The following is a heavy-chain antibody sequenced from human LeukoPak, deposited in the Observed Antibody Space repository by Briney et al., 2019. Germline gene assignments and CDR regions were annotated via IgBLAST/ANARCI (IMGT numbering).Heavy chain of an antibody. V-gene: IGHV3-11*01. CDR2: ISSSGSTI. CDR3: AKDRGYSYGYYDAFDI. D-gene: IGHD5-18*01. CDR1: GFTFSDYY. J-gene: IGHJ3*02. Sequence: PGGSLRLSCAASGFTFSDYYMSWIRQAPGKGLEWVSYISSSGSTIYYADSVKGRFTISRDNSKNTLYLQMNSLRAEDTAVYYCAKDRGYSYGYYDAFDIWGQGTMVTVSS.